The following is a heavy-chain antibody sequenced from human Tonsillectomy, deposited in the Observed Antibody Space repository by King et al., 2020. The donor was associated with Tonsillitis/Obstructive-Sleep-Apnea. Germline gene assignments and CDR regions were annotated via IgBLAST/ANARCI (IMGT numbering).Heavy chain of an antibody. CDR3: AKGRRELWTKDAFDI. Sequence: VQLVESGGGVVQPGRALRLSCAASGVTFGSYGMHWVRQAPGKGLEWLACILYDGRNKYYADSMKGRFTISRDNSKNMLYLQMNSLRVEDTAVYYCAKGRRELWTKDAFDIWGQGTMVTVSS. V-gene: IGHV3-30*18. CDR2: ILYDGRNK. D-gene: IGHD1-26*01. CDR1: GVTFGSYG. J-gene: IGHJ3*02.